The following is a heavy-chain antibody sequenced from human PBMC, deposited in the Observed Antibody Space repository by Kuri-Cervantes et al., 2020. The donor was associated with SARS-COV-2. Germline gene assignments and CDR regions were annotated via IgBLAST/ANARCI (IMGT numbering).Heavy chain of an antibody. CDR3: ARGAARPYYYYGMDV. Sequence: SETLSLTCAVYGGSFGGYYWSWIRQPPGKGLEWIGYIYHSGSTYYNPSLKSRVTISVDRSKNQFSLKLSSVTAADTAVYYCARGAARPYYYYGMDVWGQGTTVTVSS. V-gene: IGHV4-34*01. D-gene: IGHD6-6*01. J-gene: IGHJ6*02. CDR1: GGSFGGYY. CDR2: IYHSGST.